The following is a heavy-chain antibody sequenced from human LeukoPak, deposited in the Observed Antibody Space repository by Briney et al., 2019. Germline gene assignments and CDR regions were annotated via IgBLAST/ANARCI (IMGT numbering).Heavy chain of an antibody. V-gene: IGHV3-7*04. CDR3: ARGDAFSGDH. CDR2: IHPEGNEK. CDR1: GFIFTNFW. Sequence: GGSLRLSCAVSGFIFTNFWMSWVRQAPGRGLEWVANIHPEGNEKYHVESVKGRFTISRDNTKNLLFLQMNDLRVEDTAVYYCARGDAFSGDHWGQGTLVTVSS. J-gene: IGHJ4*02.